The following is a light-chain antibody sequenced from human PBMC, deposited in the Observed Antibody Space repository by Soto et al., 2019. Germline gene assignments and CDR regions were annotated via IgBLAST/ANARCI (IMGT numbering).Light chain of an antibody. V-gene: IGKV3-20*01. CDR2: GAS. Sequence: EIVLTQSPGTLSLSPGERATLSCRASQSVSGIHFAWYQQKPGQAPRLLIYGASNSPTGTPDRFSASGSGTDFTLTISRREPEDVAVYYCQQYGSSPPWTFGQGTKVQIK. CDR1: QSVSGIH. J-gene: IGKJ1*01. CDR3: QQYGSSPPWT.